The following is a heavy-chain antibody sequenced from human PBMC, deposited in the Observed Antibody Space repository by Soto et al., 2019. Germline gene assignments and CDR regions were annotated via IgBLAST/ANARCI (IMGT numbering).Heavy chain of an antibody. Sequence: QVQLQESGPGLVKPSETLSLTCTVSGGSVISGSYYWSWILQPPGKGLEWIGYIYYSGSTNDNPSLKSRVTISVDTSKNQFSLKLSTVTAAYTAVYYCARDSRYSSSSKRDFYGMYVWGQWTTVTVS. CDR2: IYYSGST. CDR1: GGSVISGSYY. CDR3: ARDSRYSSSSKRDFYGMYV. V-gene: IGHV4-61*01. J-gene: IGHJ6*02. D-gene: IGHD6-6*01.